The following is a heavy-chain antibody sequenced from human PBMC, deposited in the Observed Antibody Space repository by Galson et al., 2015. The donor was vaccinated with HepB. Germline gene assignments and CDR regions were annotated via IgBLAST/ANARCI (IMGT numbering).Heavy chain of an antibody. CDR2: ISYDGSNK. D-gene: IGHD3-10*01. J-gene: IGHJ6*02. V-gene: IGHV3-30-3*02. CDR1: GFTFSSYA. Sequence: SLRLSCAASGFTFSSYAMHWVRQAPGKGLEWVAVISYDGSNKYYADSVKGRFTISRDNSKSTLYLQMNRLRAEDTAVYYCAKYFGSGSYVIMDVWGQGTTVTVSS. CDR3: AKYFGSGSYVIMDV.